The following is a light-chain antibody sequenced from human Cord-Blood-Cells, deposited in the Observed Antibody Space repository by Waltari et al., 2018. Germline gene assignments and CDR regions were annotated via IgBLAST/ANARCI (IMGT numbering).Light chain of an antibody. J-gene: IGKJ1*01. CDR2: KVS. CDR1: QSLVYSDGNTY. CDR3: MQGTHWPWT. Sequence: DVVMTQSPLSLPVTLGQPASISCRSSQSLVYSDGNTYLNWFQQRPGQSPRRLIYKVSNRDSGVPDRVSGSGSGTDFTLKISRVEAEDVGGYYCMQGTHWPWTFGQGTKVEIK. V-gene: IGKV2-30*01.